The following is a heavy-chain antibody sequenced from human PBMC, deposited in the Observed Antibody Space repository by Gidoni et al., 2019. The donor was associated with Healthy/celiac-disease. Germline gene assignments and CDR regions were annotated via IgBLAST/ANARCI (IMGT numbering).Heavy chain of an antibody. CDR3: ASELDYYYYYGMDV. CDR2: IIPIFGTA. CDR1: GGTFSSYA. J-gene: IGHJ6*02. Sequence: QVQLVQSGAEVKKPGSSVKVSCKASGGTFSSYAISWVRQAPGQGLEWMGGIIPIFGTANYAQKFQGRVTITADESTSPAYMELSSLRSEDTAVYYCASELDYYYYYGMDVWGQGTTVTVSS. V-gene: IGHV1-69*01.